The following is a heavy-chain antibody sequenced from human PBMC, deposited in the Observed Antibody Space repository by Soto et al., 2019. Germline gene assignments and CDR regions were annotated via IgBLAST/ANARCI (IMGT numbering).Heavy chain of an antibody. CDR3: AKSRRDGYNCDY. CDR1: GFTFSSYA. J-gene: IGHJ4*02. V-gene: IGHV3-23*01. Sequence: PGGSLRLSCAASGFTFSSYAMSWVRQAPGEGLEWVSAISGSGGSTYYADSVKGRFTISRDNSKNTLYLQMNSLRAEDTAVYYCAKSRRDGYNCDYWGQGTLVTVSS. CDR2: ISGSGGST. D-gene: IGHD5-12*01.